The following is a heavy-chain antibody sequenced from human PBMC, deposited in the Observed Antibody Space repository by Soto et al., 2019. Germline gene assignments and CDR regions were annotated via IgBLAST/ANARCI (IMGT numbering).Heavy chain of an antibody. V-gene: IGHV1-8*01. CDR1: GYTFTSYD. CDR3: ASERSSSSLDY. Sequence: QVQLVQSGAEVKKPGASVKVSCKASGYTFTSYDVNWVRQATGQGLEWMGWMNPNSANTGYPQKCPGRVPTIRNTSISTAYMELSSLRSEDTAVYYCASERSSSSLDYWGPGTLVTVSS. D-gene: IGHD6-6*01. CDR2: MNPNSANT. J-gene: IGHJ4*02.